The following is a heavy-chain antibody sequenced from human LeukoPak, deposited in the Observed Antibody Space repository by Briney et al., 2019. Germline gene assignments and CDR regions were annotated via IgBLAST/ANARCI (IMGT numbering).Heavy chain of an antibody. V-gene: IGHV3-53*01. Sequence: GGSLRLSCAASGFTVSSNYMSWVRQAPGKGLEWVSAIYSGGSTYYADSVKGRFTISRDNSKNTLYLQMNSLRAEDTAVYYCARMNLGATTGFDYWGQGTLVTVSS. CDR1: GFTVSSNY. CDR3: ARMNLGATTGFDY. CDR2: IYSGGST. D-gene: IGHD1-26*01. J-gene: IGHJ4*02.